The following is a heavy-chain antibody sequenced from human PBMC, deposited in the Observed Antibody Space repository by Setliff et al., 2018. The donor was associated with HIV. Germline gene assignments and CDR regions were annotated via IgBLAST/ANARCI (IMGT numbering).Heavy chain of an antibody. Sequence: SETLSLTCYVTDDPISSYYWSWVRQPAGKGLEWIGRLYVSGDTNYNPSLKSRVTMSLDTSKKHFSLNLKSVTAADTAVYYCALTGHRLLRGYMDVWGKGTTVTGS. J-gene: IGHJ6*03. CDR1: DDPISSYY. V-gene: IGHV4-4*07. CDR3: ALTGHRLLRGYMDV. D-gene: IGHD2-15*01. CDR2: LYVSGDT.